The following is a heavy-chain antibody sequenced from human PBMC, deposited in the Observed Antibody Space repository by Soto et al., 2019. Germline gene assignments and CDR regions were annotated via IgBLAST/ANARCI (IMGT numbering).Heavy chain of an antibody. CDR2: ISYDGSNK. D-gene: IGHD6-13*01. CDR3: AKDTPGYSSTLYGMDV. V-gene: IGHV3-30*18. J-gene: IGHJ6*02. Sequence: PGGSLRLSCAASGFTFSSYGMHWVRQAPGKGLERVAVISYDGSNKYYADSVKGRFTISRDNSKNTLYLQMNSLRAEDTAVYYCAKDTPGYSSTLYGMDVWGQGTTVTVSS. CDR1: GFTFSSYG.